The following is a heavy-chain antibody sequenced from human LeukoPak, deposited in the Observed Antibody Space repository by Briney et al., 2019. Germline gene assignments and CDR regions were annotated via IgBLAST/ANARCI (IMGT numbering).Heavy chain of an antibody. CDR3: ARDSRYDSSGYYYWYFDL. V-gene: IGHV3-66*02. D-gene: IGHD3-22*01. Sequence: GGSLRLSCAASGFTVSSNYMSWVRQAPGKGLERVSFIYSGGSTYYADSVKGRFTISRDNSKNTLYLQMNSLRAEDTAVYYCARDSRYDSSGYYYWYFDLWGRGTLVTVSS. J-gene: IGHJ2*01. CDR2: IYSGGST. CDR1: GFTVSSNY.